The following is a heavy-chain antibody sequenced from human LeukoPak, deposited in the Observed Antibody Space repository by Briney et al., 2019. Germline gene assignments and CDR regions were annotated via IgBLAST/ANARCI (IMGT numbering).Heavy chain of an antibody. Sequence: PGGSLRLYCAASGFTFSSYAVHWVRQAPGKGLVGGAVISYDGSNKYYADSVKGRFTISRDNSKNTLYLQMNSLRAEDTAVYYCARDRDDYGVRPYFDYWGQGTLVTVSS. CDR3: ARDRDDYGVRPYFDY. CDR2: ISYDGSNK. V-gene: IGHV3-30*04. CDR1: GFTFSSYA. J-gene: IGHJ4*02. D-gene: IGHD4-17*01.